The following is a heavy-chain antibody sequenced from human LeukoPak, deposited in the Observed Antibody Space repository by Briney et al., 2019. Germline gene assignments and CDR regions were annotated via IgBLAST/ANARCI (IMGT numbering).Heavy chain of an antibody. J-gene: IGHJ4*02. CDR1: GGSFSSSRYY. V-gene: IGHV4-39*01. D-gene: IGHD4-17*01. CDR3: VRLDGDYVYYFDY. CDR2: IYYSGST. Sequence: SETLSLTCTVFGGSFSSSRYYWGWIRQPPGKGLEWIGSIYYSGSTYYNPSLKSRVTISVDTSKNQFSLKLSSVTAADTAVYYCVRLDGDYVYYFDYWGQGTLVTVSS.